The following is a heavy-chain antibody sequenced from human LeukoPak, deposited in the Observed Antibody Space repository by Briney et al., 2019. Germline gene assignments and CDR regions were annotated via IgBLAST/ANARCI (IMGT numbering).Heavy chain of an antibody. V-gene: IGHV3-53*01. J-gene: IGHJ6*02. CDR1: GFTFSSYG. CDR3: ARDFSDYGMDV. Sequence: PGGSLRLSCAASGFTFSSYGMHWVRQAPGKGLEWVSVIYSGGNTYYADSVKGRFTISRDNSKNTLYLQMNSLRAEDTAVYYCARDFSDYGMDVWGQGTTVTVSS. CDR2: IYSGGNT.